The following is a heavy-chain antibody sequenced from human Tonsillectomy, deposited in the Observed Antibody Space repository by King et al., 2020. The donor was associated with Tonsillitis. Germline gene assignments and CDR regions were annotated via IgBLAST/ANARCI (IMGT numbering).Heavy chain of an antibody. CDR3: AREGVAAPGTGAGDYYYMDV. D-gene: IGHD6-13*01. Sequence: VQLVESGAEVKKPGASVKVSCKASGYTFTGYYMHWVRQAPGQGLEWMGWIDPNSGGTNYAQKFQGWVTMTRDTSISTAYMDVTRLTSDDTAVYYCAREGVAAPGTGAGDYYYMDVWGKGTAVTVSS. CDR2: IDPNSGGT. V-gene: IGHV1-2*04. CDR1: GYTFTGYY. J-gene: IGHJ6*03.